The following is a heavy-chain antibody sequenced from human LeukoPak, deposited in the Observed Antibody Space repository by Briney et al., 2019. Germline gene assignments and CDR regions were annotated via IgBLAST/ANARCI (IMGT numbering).Heavy chain of an antibody. Sequence: ASVKVSCKAFGYTFTGYYMHWVRQAPGQGLEWMGWINPNSGGTNYAQRLQGRVTMTRDTSISTAYMELSRLRFDDTAVYYCARVAVAGTPGYWGQGTLVTVSS. V-gene: IGHV1-2*02. CDR2: INPNSGGT. CDR3: ARVAVAGTPGY. D-gene: IGHD6-19*01. CDR1: GYTFTGYY. J-gene: IGHJ4*02.